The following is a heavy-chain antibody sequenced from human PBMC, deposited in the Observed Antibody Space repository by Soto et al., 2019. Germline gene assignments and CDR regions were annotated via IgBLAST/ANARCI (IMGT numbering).Heavy chain of an antibody. CDR1: GFICSSYD. D-gene: IGHD2-8*02. CDR2: ILVDGRT. Sequence: GGSLRLSCAASGFICSSYDMSWVRQAPGKGLEWVSTILVDGRTFYVDSVEGRFTISRDSSQNTVYLQMNSLTAGDTALYYCAKATATGGGAFDICGQGTMVTVS. V-gene: IGHV3-23*01. CDR3: AKATATGGGAFDI. J-gene: IGHJ3*02.